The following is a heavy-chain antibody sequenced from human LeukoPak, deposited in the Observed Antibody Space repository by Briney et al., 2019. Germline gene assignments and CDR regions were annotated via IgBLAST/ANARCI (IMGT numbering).Heavy chain of an antibody. CDR3: ARSRAKSGPDH. CDR1: GYTFTSYA. V-gene: IGHV7-4-1*02. Sequence: ASVKVSCKASGYTFTSYAMNWVRQAPGQGLEWMGWINTNTGNPTYAQGFTGRFVFSLDASVSTAYLQISSLEAENTAVYYCARSRAKSGPDHWGQGTLVTVSS. D-gene: IGHD3-3*01. CDR2: INTNTGNP. J-gene: IGHJ4*02.